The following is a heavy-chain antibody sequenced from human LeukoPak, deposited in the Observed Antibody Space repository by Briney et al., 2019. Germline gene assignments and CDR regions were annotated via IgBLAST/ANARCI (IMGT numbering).Heavy chain of an antibody. D-gene: IGHD3-10*01. CDR2: ISYDGSNK. CDR1: GFTFSSYG. J-gene: IGHJ4*02. Sequence: GGSLRLSCAASGFTFSSYGMHWVRQAPGKGLEWGAVISYDGSNKYYADSVKGRFTISRDNSKNTLYLQMNSLRAEDTAVYYCAKDFFYYGSGSQDYFDYWGQGTLVTVSS. V-gene: IGHV3-30*18. CDR3: AKDFFYYGSGSQDYFDY.